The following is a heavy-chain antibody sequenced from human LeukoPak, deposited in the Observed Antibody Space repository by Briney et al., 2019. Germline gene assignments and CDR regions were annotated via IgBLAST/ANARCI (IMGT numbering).Heavy chain of an antibody. CDR3: ASIPGSSTSWFPFDN. CDR1: GGSVSSSNYH. V-gene: IGHV4-39*01. D-gene: IGHD2-2*01. J-gene: IGHJ4*02. CDR2: LYSTGGT. Sequence: SDTLSLTCTVPGGSVSSSNYHWAWIRQSPGMGLEWIGTLYSTGGTSQNPDQSLKSRVTLSVDTSRNQFPLELRSLTAADTAIFYGASIPGSSTSWFPFDNWGQGTLVTVSS.